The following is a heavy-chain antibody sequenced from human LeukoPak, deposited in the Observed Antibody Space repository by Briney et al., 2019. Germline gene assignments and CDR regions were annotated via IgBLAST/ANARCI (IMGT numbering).Heavy chain of an antibody. Sequence: SETLSLTCAVYGGSFSGYYWSWIRQPPGKGLEWIGEINHSGSTNYNPSLKSRVTISVDTSKNQFSLKLSSVTAAGTAVYYCARGDGDILTGPEDYYFDYWGQGTLVTVSS. CDR3: ARGDGDILTGPEDYYFDY. D-gene: IGHD3-9*01. V-gene: IGHV4-34*01. CDR1: GGSFSGYY. CDR2: INHSGST. J-gene: IGHJ4*02.